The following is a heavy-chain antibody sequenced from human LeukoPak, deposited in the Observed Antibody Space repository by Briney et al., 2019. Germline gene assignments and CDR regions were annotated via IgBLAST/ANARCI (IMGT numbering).Heavy chain of an antibody. D-gene: IGHD6-6*01. CDR2: IRVKDGNT. V-gene: IGHV1-18*01. CDR1: GYTITSFA. J-gene: IGHJ5*02. CDR3: ARDSTYSSSSAGFDP. Sequence: ASVKVSCKASGYTITSFAFSWVRQAPGQGLEWMGWIRVKDGNTNYPQKFQGRVTMTRDTSTSTVYMELSSLRSEDTAVYYCARDSTYSSSSAGFDPWGQGTLVTVSS.